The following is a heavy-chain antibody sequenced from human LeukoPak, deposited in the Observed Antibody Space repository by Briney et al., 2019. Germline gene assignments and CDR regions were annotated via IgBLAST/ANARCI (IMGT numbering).Heavy chain of an antibody. Sequence: AGGSLRLSCAGSGFTFSSYWMSWVRQAPGKGLEWVANIKQDGSEKYYVDSVKGRFTISRDNAKNTLYLQMNSLRAEDTAVYYCARVASYNRPNDYWGQGTLVTVSS. J-gene: IGHJ4*02. D-gene: IGHD1-14*01. V-gene: IGHV3-7*01. CDR3: ARVASYNRPNDY. CDR1: GFTFSSYW. CDR2: IKQDGSEK.